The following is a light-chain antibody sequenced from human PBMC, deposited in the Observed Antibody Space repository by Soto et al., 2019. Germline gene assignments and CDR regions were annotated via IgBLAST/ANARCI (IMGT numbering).Light chain of an antibody. Sequence: QSALTQPRSVSGSPGQSVTISCTGTDSDVGGYNYVSWYQQHPGKAPKLMIYDVSKRPSGVPDRFSGSKSGYTASLTISGLQDEDEADYYCCSYADSDTYVFATGTKLTVL. CDR1: DSDVGGYNY. CDR2: DVS. V-gene: IGLV2-11*01. J-gene: IGLJ1*01. CDR3: CSYADSDTYV.